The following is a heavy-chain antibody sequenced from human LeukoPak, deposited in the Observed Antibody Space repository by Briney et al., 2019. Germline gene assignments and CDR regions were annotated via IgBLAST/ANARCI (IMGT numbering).Heavy chain of an antibody. V-gene: IGHV4-34*01. Sequence: SSETLSLTCAVYGGSFSGYYWSWIRQPPGKGLEWIGEINHSGSTNYNPSLKSRVTISVDTSKNPLSLKLSSVTAADTAVHYCARGLGLRGYCSSTSCFYSTRKFDYWGQGTLVTVSS. CDR1: GGSFSGYY. J-gene: IGHJ4*02. D-gene: IGHD2-2*01. CDR3: ARGLGLRGYCSSTSCFYSTRKFDY. CDR2: INHSGST.